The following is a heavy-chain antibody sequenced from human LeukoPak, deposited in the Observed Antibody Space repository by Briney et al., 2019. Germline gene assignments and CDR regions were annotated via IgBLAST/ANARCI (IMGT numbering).Heavy chain of an antibody. D-gene: IGHD3-10*01. CDR3: ARVFTMVRGAFDP. CDR1: GGTFSSYA. Sequence: SVKVSCKASGGTFSSYAISWVRHAPGQGVEWMGGIIPIFGAANYAQKFQGRVTITADESTSTAYMELSSLRSEDTAVYYCARVFTMVRGAFDPWGQGTLVTVSS. V-gene: IGHV1-69*13. J-gene: IGHJ5*02. CDR2: IIPIFGAA.